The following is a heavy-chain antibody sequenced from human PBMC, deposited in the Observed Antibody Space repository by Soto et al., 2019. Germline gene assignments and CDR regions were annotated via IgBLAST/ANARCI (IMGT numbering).Heavy chain of an antibody. V-gene: IGHV1-2*02. CDR1: GYTFTGSS. Sequence: QVQLVQSGAEVKKPGASVNVSCEASGYTFTGSSIHWVRQAPGQGLEWMGYINPNSGGTIFAQKFQGRVTMTRDTSISTAYMELSRVASDDTAVYYCARAITGDPNYWGQGTLVTVSS. CDR3: ARAITGDPNY. CDR2: INPNSGGT. J-gene: IGHJ4*02. D-gene: IGHD7-27*01.